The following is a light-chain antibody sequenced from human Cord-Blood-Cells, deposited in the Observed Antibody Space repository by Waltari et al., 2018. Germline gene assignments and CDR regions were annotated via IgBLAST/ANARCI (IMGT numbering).Light chain of an antibody. Sequence: QSALTQPASVSGSPGQSITISCTGTSSDVGGYNYVSWYQQHPGKAPKLMIYDVSNRPAGVSNRFSGSKSGNRASLTISGLQAEDEAAYYCSSYTSSSTYVFGTGTKVTVL. J-gene: IGLJ1*01. V-gene: IGLV2-14*01. CDR2: DVS. CDR1: SSDVGGYNY. CDR3: SSYTSSSTYV.